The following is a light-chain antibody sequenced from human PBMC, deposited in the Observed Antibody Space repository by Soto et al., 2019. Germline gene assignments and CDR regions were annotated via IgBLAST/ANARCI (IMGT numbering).Light chain of an antibody. CDR3: QQYHSFPQT. Sequence: EIVLTQSPVTLSLSPGERATLSCRASQSVRTYLAWYQVKPGQAPRLLIYDASRRASGVPARFSGSGSGTDFTLTISSLEPEDFATYFCQQYHSFPQTFGQGTKVEI. J-gene: IGKJ1*01. CDR1: QSVRTY. CDR2: DAS. V-gene: IGKV3-11*01.